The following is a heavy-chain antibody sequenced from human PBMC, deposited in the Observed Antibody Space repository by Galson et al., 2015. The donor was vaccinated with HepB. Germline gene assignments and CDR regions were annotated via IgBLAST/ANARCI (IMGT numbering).Heavy chain of an antibody. J-gene: IGHJ4*02. V-gene: IGHV1-46*01. Sequence: SVKVSCKASGYTFTSYHMHWVRQAPGQGLEWMGIINPSGGSTSYAQKFQGRVTMTRDTSTSTVYMELSSLRSEDTAVYYCARGRGGYIQLWSGFDYWGQGTLVTVSS. CDR2: INPSGGST. D-gene: IGHD5-18*01. CDR1: GYTFTSYH. CDR3: ARGRGGYIQLWSGFDY.